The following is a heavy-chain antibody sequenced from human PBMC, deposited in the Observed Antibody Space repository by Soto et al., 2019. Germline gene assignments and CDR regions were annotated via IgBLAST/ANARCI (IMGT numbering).Heavy chain of an antibody. J-gene: IGHJ1*01. D-gene: IGHD2-2*01. Sequence: TLSLTCTVSGGSISSGGYYWSWIRQHPGKGLEWIGYIYYSGSTYYNPSLKSRVTISVDTSKNQFSLKLSSVTAADTAVYYFASDVNGSSTSCREYFQHWGQGTLVTVSS. V-gene: IGHV4-31*03. CDR3: ASDVNGSSTSCREYFQH. CDR2: IYYSGST. CDR1: GGSISSGGYY.